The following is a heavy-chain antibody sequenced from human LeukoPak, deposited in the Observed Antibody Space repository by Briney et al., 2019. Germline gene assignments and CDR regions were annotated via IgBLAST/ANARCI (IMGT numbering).Heavy chain of an antibody. J-gene: IGHJ4*02. CDR1: GGSISSNNW. D-gene: IGHD1-1*01. Sequence: SETPSLTCAVSGGSISSNNWWGWVRQPPGKGLGWIGEIYHSGSPNYNPSLKSRVTISVDKSRNHFSLNLSSVTAADTAVYYCARVNINNWHSCDYWGQGTLVTVSS. V-gene: IGHV4-4*02. CDR3: ARVNINNWHSCDY. CDR2: IYHSGSP.